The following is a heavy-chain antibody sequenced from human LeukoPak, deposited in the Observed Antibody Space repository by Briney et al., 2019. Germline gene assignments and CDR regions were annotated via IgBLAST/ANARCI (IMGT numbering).Heavy chain of an antibody. J-gene: IGHJ4*02. Sequence: PGGSLRLSCAASGFIVSSNYMSWVRQAPGKGLEWVSVIYSGGTVIYSGGNTYYADSVRGRFTISRDNSKNTLYLQMNSLRAEDTAVYYCARSNDFDYWGQGTLVTVSS. CDR1: GFIVSSNY. CDR3: ARSNDFDY. V-gene: IGHV3-53*01. CDR2: IYSGGTVIYSGGNT.